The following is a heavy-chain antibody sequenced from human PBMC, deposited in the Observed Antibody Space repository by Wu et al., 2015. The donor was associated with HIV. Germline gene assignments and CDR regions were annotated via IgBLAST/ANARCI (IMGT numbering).Heavy chain of an antibody. J-gene: IGHJ3*02. V-gene: IGHV1-46*01. CDR2: INPRTDST. D-gene: IGHD3-10*01. CDR1: GYTFINNF. Sequence: QVQLVQSRAEVKKPGASVKVSCTAFGYTFINNFLHWVRQAPGQGPEWMGVINPRTDSTTYAQPFEGRFTMTRDTSTSTAYMELRSLRSDDTAVYYCARGLRRLDLYYYGSGSYYLPLAFDIWAKGQWSPSPQ. CDR3: ARGLRRLDLYYYGSGSYYLPLAFDI.